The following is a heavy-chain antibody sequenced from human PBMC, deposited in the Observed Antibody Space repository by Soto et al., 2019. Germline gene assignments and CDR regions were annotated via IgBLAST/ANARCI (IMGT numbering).Heavy chain of an antibody. D-gene: IGHD1-1*01. CDR1: GYTFNGYG. Sequence: ASVKVSCKASGYTFNGYGISWVRQAPGQGLQWMGWISAYNGNTNYAQKLQGRVTMTTDTSTSTAYMELRSLRSDDTAVYYCARGAQYNWNDDPTPKDAFDIWGQGTMVTVSS. CDR2: ISAYNGNT. J-gene: IGHJ3*02. V-gene: IGHV1-18*01. CDR3: ARGAQYNWNDDPTPKDAFDI.